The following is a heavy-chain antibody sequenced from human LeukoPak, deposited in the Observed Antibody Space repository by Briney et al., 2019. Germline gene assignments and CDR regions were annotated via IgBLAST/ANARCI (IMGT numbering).Heavy chain of an antibody. J-gene: IGHJ4*02. D-gene: IGHD3-10*01. V-gene: IGHV3-23*01. CDR2: ISGSGGST. CDR3: ASSDVLLWFGEASPQPFDY. Sequence: PGGSLRLSCAASGFTFSSYGMSWVRQAPGKGLEWVSAISGSGGSTYYADSVKGRFTISRDNSKNTLYLQMNSLRAEDTAVYYCASSDVLLWFGEASPQPFDYWGQGTLVTVSS. CDR1: GFTFSSYG.